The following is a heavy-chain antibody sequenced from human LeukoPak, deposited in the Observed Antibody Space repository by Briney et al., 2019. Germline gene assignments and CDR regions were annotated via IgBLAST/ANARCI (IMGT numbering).Heavy chain of an antibody. CDR3: AKGNYGEKIDY. Sequence: GPLRLSCAASGFTFSSYSMNWVRQAPGKGLEWVSYISSSSSTIYYADSVKGRFTISRDNSKNTLYLQMNSLKAEDAALYYCAKGNYGEKIDYWGPGTLVTVSS. CDR1: GFTFSSYS. V-gene: IGHV3-48*01. D-gene: IGHD4-17*01. CDR2: ISSSSSTI. J-gene: IGHJ4*02.